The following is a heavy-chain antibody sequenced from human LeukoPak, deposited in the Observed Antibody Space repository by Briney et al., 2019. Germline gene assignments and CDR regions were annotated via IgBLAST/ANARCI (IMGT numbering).Heavy chain of an antibody. Sequence: ASVKVSCKDSGYTFTSYAMHWVRQAPGQRLEWMGWINAGNGNTKYSQEFQGRVTITRDTSASTAYMELSSLRSEDTAVYYCAREGGFGELFGAAYWGQGTLVTVSS. V-gene: IGHV1-3*03. D-gene: IGHD3-10*01. CDR1: GYTFTSYA. CDR2: INAGNGNT. CDR3: AREGGFGELFGAAY. J-gene: IGHJ4*02.